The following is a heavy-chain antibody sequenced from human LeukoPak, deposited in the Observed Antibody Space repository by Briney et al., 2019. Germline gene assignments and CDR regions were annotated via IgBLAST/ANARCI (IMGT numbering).Heavy chain of an antibody. CDR3: AKGSGINHYHWIDP. J-gene: IGHJ5*02. Sequence: SGGSLRLSCAASGFTFSSYAMSWVRQAPGKGLEWVSAISGSGGSTYYADSVKGRLTISRDNSKNTLYLQMDSLRAEDTALYYCAKGSGINHYHWIDPWGQGTLVTVSS. CDR2: ISGSGGST. D-gene: IGHD1-14*01. V-gene: IGHV3-23*01. CDR1: GFTFSSYA.